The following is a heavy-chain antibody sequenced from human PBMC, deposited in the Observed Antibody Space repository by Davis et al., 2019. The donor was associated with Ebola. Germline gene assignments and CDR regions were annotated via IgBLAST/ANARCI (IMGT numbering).Heavy chain of an antibody. CDR3: AKDEGQYQLLFYYYYYGMDV. V-gene: IGHV3-30*18. CDR1: GFTFSSYG. D-gene: IGHD2-2*01. Sequence: PGGSLRLSCAASGFTFSSYGMHWVRQAPGKGLEWVAVISYDGSNKYYADSVKGRFTISRDNSKNTLYLQMNSLRAEDTAVYYCAKDEGQYQLLFYYYYYGMDVWGKGTTVTVSS. CDR2: ISYDGSNK. J-gene: IGHJ6*04.